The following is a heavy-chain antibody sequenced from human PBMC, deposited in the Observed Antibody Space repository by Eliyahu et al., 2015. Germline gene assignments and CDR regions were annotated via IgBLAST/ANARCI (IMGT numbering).Heavy chain of an antibody. CDR3: AREETGTTSWFDP. V-gene: IGHV4-59*01. CDR1: GGSISSYY. D-gene: IGHD1-7*01. CDR2: IYYSGST. J-gene: IGHJ5*02. Sequence: QVQLQESGPGLVKPSETLSLTCXVSGGSISSYYWSWIRQPPGKGLEWIGYIYYSGSTNYXPSLKSRVTISVDTSKNQFSLKLSSVTAADTAVYYCAREETGTTSWFDPWGQGTLVTVSS.